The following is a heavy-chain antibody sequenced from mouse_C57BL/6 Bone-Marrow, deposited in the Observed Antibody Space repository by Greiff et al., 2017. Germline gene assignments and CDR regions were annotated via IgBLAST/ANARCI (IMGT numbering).Heavy chain of an antibody. Sequence: VQLKESGAELVRPGSSVKMSCKTSGYTFTSYGINWVKQRPGQGLEWIGYIDIGNGYTEYNEKFKGKATLTSDTSSSTAYMQLSSLTSEDSAIYFCARSFYYYGSRYFDVWGTGTTVTVSS. CDR1: GYTFTSYG. V-gene: IGHV1-58*01. CDR2: IDIGNGYT. D-gene: IGHD1-1*01. J-gene: IGHJ1*03. CDR3: ARSFYYYGSRYFDV.